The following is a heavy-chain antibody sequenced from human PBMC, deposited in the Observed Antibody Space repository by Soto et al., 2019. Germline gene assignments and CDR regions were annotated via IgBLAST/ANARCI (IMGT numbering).Heavy chain of an antibody. J-gene: IGHJ4*02. CDR3: ARVRAARAPIYSSGWVY. CDR2: ISSSSSYI. V-gene: IGHV3-21*01. CDR1: GFTFSSYS. Sequence: GGSLRLSCAASGFTFSSYSMNWVRQAPGKGLEWVSSISSSSSYIYYADSVKGRFTISRDNAKNSLYLQMNSLRAEDTAVYYCARVRAARAPIYSSGWVYWGQGTLVTVSS. D-gene: IGHD6-19*01.